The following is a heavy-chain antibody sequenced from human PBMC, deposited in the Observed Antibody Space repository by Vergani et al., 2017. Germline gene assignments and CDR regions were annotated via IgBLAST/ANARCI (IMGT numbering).Heavy chain of an antibody. D-gene: IGHD2-2*01. CDR2: LVPIFGTT. J-gene: IGHJ5*02. CDR1: GGTSSNYA. Sequence: QVQLAQSGAEVKKPGSSVKVSCKASGGTSSNYAISWVRQAPGQGLEWMGGLVPIFGTTNYAQKFQGRVTITADESTSTAYMELSSLRSEDTAVYYCARDTAGCSSTSCYDNWFDPWGQGTLVTVSS. CDR3: ARDTAGCSSTSCYDNWFDP. V-gene: IGHV1-69*12.